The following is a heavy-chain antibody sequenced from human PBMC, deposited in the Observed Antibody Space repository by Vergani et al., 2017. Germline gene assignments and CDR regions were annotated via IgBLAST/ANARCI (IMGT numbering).Heavy chain of an antibody. V-gene: IGHV3-73*01. D-gene: IGHD2-15*01. Sequence: EVQLVESGGGLVQPGGSLKLSFAASGVPFRGFAVHWVRQASGTGLEWVGRIRSTANCYATAYVASVKGRFTISRDDSKNTAYLQMNSLRTEDTAVYYCTRPGWQTDAFDIWGQGTMVTVSS. CDR2: IRSTANCYAT. CDR1: GVPFRGFA. CDR3: TRPGWQTDAFDI. J-gene: IGHJ3*02.